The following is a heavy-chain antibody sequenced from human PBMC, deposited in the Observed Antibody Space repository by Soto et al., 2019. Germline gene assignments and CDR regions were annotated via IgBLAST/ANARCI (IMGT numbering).Heavy chain of an antibody. CDR3: ARLEGLATISYYFDF. D-gene: IGHD3-9*01. Sequence: QLQLQESGPGLVKPSETLSLTCIASGGSVSSSNYYWGWVRQSPGKGLEWIGSIYYSGNTYYNPSLASRVTISVDKSNIEFSLKVISVTAADTAVYYCARLEGLATISYYFDFWGQGSLVTVSS. V-gene: IGHV4-39*01. CDR2: IYYSGNT. CDR1: GGSVSSSNYY. J-gene: IGHJ4*02.